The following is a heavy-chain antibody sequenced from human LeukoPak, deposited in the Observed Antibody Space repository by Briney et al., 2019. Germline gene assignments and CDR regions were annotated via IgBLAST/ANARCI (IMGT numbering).Heavy chain of an antibody. J-gene: IGHJ4*02. CDR2: IIPILGIA. CDR3: ASYRRLGYCSSTSCEH. CDR1: RGTFSSYT. Sequence: SVKVSCKASRGTFSSYTISWVRQAPGQGLEWMGRIIPILGIANYAQKFQGRVTITADKPTSTAYMELISLRSEDTAVYYCASYRRLGYCSSTSCEHWGQGTPVTVSS. D-gene: IGHD2-2*01. V-gene: IGHV1-69*02.